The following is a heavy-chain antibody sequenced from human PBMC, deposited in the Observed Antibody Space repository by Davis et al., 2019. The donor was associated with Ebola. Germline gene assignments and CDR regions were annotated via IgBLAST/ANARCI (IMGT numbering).Heavy chain of an antibody. Sequence: ASVKVSCKASGYTFTSYGISWVRQAPGQGLEWMGWINPNSGGTNYAQKFQGRVTMTRDTSISTAYMELSRLRSDDTAVYYCVRRITIFGVVNDGMDVWGQGTTVTVSS. D-gene: IGHD3-3*01. J-gene: IGHJ6*02. CDR3: VRRITIFGVVNDGMDV. CDR1: GYTFTSYG. CDR2: INPNSGGT. V-gene: IGHV1-2*02.